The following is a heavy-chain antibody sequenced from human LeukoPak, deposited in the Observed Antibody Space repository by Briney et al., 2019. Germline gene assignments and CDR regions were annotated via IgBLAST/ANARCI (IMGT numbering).Heavy chain of an antibody. CDR3: ATGPLRYYDILTGYYFFPPDI. V-gene: IGHV1-24*01. D-gene: IGHD3-9*01. J-gene: IGHJ3*02. Sequence: GASVKVSCKVSGYTLTELSMHWVRQAPGKGLGWMGGFDPEDGETIYAQKFQGRVTMTEDTSTDTAYMELSSLRSEDTAVYYCATGPLRYYDILTGYYFFPPDIWGQGTMVTVSS. CDR1: GYTLTELS. CDR2: FDPEDGET.